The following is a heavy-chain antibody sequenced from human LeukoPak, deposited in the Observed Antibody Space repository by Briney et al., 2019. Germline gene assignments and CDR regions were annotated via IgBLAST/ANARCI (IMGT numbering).Heavy chain of an antibody. CDR2: IIPIFGTA. CDR1: GGTFSSYA. D-gene: IGHD3-16*01. V-gene: IGHV1-69*13. Sequence: GASVKVSCKASGGTFSSYAISWVRQAPGQGLEWMGGIIPIFGTANYAQKFQGRVTITADESTSTAYMELSSLRSEDTALYYCARKLWHRNDCWGQGTLVTVSS. CDR3: ARKLWHRNDC. J-gene: IGHJ4*02.